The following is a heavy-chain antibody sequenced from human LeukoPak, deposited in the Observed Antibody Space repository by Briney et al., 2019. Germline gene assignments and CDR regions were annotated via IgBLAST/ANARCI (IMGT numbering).Heavy chain of an antibody. CDR2: IKSKTDGGTA. J-gene: IGHJ4*02. Sequence: PGGSLRLSCAASGITFTTAWMSWVRQAPGKGLEWVGHIKSKTDGGTADYAAPVKGRFTISRDDSENTLYLQMNSLRAEDTAVYYCASSGSGTAHFDYWGQGTLVTVSS. CDR1: GITFTTAW. D-gene: IGHD3-10*01. CDR3: ASSGSGTAHFDY. V-gene: IGHV3-15*01.